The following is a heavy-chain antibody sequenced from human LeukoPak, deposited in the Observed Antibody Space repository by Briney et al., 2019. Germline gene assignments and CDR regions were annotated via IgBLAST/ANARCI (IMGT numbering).Heavy chain of an antibody. D-gene: IGHD1-1*01. CDR2: IDWDNDGI. CDR3: ARDDYNTLGYNFHY. CDR1: GFTFADHA. Sequence: GGSLRLSCVASGFTFADHAMHWVRRAPGQGLEWVTGIDWDNDGIVYAASVRGRFTVSRDNAKNTLYLQMNRLRPEDTAFYYCARDDYNTLGYNFHYWGQGTLVTVSS. V-gene: IGHV3-9*01. J-gene: IGHJ4*02.